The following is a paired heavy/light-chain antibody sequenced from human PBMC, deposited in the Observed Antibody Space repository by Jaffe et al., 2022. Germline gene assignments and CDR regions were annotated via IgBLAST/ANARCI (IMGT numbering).Light chain of an antibody. CDR1: QSVSSY. J-gene: IGKJ5*01. CDR3: QQRSNWPLSIT. Sequence: EIVLTQSPATLSLSPGERATLSCRASQSVSSYLAWYQQKPGQAPRLLIYDASNRATGIPARFSGSGSGTDFTLTISSLEPEDFAVYYCQQRSNWPLSITFGQGTRLEIK. CDR2: DAS. V-gene: IGKV3-11*01.
Heavy chain of an antibody. CDR1: GYTFTSYD. J-gene: IGHJ6*03. CDR2: MNPNSGNT. CDR3: ARAKWDIVVVPAAPDHYYYYMDV. V-gene: IGHV1-8*01. Sequence: QVQLVQSGAEVKKPGASVKVSCKASGYTFTSYDINWVRQATGQGLEWMGWMNPNSGNTGYAQKFQGRVTMTRNTSISTAYMELSSLRSEDTAVYYCARAKWDIVVVPAAPDHYYYYMDVWGKGTTVTVSS. D-gene: IGHD2-2*01.